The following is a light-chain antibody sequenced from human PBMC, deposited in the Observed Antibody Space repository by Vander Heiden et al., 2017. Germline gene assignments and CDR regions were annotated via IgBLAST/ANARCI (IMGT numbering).Light chain of an antibody. CDR2: AAS. V-gene: IGKV1-39*01. CDR1: QSISSY. J-gene: IGKJ2*01. CDR3: QQSYSTPMYT. Sequence: DIQMTQSPSSLSASVGDRVTITCRASQSISSYLNWYQQKQGKAPKLLIYAASSLQSGVPSRFSGSGSGTDFTLTNSSLQPEDFATYYCQQSYSTPMYTFGQGTKLEIK.